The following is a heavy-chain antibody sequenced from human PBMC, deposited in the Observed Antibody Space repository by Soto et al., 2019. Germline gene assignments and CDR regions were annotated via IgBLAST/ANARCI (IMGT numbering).Heavy chain of an antibody. J-gene: IGHJ6*04. CDR1: GGSINSADYY. CDR3: AEVAPRKLTFQFYGVAV. D-gene: IGHD3-16*01. CDR2: IYHSGSI. Sequence: SETRSLTCPVSGGSINSADYYLSWIRQPPGKGLEWIGYIYHSGSIYYNPSLRSRLTISVDTSKNQFSLTLSSVTAADTAVYYCAEVAPRKLTFQFYGVAVWGKGTKVTLS. V-gene: IGHV4-30-4*01.